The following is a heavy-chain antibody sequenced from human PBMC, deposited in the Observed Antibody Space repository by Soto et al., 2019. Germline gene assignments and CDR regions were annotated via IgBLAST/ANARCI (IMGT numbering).Heavy chain of an antibody. CDR2: IAPHSGRT. CDR3: AGAATGSYHSAY. Sequence: QVQLVQSGPEVKKPGASVRVSCMTSGYAFTSYGVNWVRQAPGQGLEWMGWIAPHSGRTTYLPKFQGRVTITADAATNTAYMNRGSLSSDDTGIYFCAGAATGSYHSAYWGQGTVVTVSS. CDR1: GYAFTSYG. V-gene: IGHV1-18*04. J-gene: IGHJ4*02. D-gene: IGHD3-10*01.